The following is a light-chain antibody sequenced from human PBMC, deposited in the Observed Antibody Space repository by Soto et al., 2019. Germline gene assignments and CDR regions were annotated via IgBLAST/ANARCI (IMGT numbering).Light chain of an antibody. CDR1: SSDVGSYNL. CDR3: CSYAGSRTFVL. V-gene: IGLV2-23*02. Sequence: QSVLTQPASVSGSPGQSITISCTGTSSDVGSYNLVSWYQQHPGKAPKLMIYEVTKRPSGVSNRFSGSKSGNTASLTISGLQAEDEADYYCCSYAGSRTFVLFGGGTQLTVL. J-gene: IGLJ3*02. CDR2: EVT.